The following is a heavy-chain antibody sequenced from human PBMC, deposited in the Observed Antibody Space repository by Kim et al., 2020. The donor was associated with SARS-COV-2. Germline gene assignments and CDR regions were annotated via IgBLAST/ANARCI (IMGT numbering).Heavy chain of an antibody. V-gene: IGHV1-69*13. Sequence: SVKVSCKASGGTFSSYAISWVRQAPGQGLEWMGGIIPIFGTANYAQKFQGRVTITADESTSTAYMELSSLRSEDTAVYYCARDLDYVWGGSPRFDPWGQGTLVTVSS. CDR2: IIPIFGTA. D-gene: IGHD3-16*01. CDR3: ARDLDYVWGGSPRFDP. J-gene: IGHJ5*02. CDR1: GGTFSSYA.